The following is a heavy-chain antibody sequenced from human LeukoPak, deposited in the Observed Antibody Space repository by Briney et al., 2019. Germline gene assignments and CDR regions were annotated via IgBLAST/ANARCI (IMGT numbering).Heavy chain of an antibody. CDR2: ISTSSSTI. CDR3: ARDYRSSSGWTVDY. CDR1: GFTFSSYS. V-gene: IGHV3-48*02. Sequence: PGGSLRLSYAASGFTFSSYSMTWVRQAPGKGLEWVSYISTSSSTIYYADSVKGRFTISRDNAKNSLYLQMNSLRDEDTAVYYCARDYRSSSGWTVDYWGQGTLVTVSS. D-gene: IGHD6-19*01. J-gene: IGHJ4*02.